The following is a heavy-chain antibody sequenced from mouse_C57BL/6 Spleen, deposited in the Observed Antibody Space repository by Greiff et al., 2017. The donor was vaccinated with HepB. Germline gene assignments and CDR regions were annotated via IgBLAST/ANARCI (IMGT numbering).Heavy chain of an antibody. J-gene: IGHJ2*01. CDR3: ARGSTMVTTGFDY. Sequence: QVQLKQPGAELVKPGASVKLSCKASGYTFTSYWMHWVKQRPGQGLEWIGMIHPNSGSTNYNEKFKSKATLTVDKSSSTAYMQLSSLTSEDSAVYYCARGSTMVTTGFDYWGQGTTLTVSS. CDR1: GYTFTSYW. CDR2: IHPNSGST. D-gene: IGHD2-2*01. V-gene: IGHV1-64*01.